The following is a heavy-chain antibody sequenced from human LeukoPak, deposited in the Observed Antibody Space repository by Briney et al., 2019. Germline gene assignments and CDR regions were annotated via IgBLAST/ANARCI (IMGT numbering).Heavy chain of an antibody. D-gene: IGHD6-19*01. CDR2: INPNSGGT. V-gene: IGHV1-2*04. J-gene: IGHJ4*02. CDR1: GYTFTGYY. Sequence: ASVKVSCKASGYTFTGYYMHWVRQAPGQGLEWMGWINPNSGGTNYAQKFQGWVTMTRDTSISTAYMELSRLRSDDTAVYYCARAKSRWLVTVFDYWGQGTLVTVSS. CDR3: ARAKSRWLVTVFDY.